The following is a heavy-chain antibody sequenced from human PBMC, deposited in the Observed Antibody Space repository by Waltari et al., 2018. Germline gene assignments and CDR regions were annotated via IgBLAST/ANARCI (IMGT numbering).Heavy chain of an antibody. J-gene: IGHJ4*02. D-gene: IGHD6-13*01. CDR3: KSIAAAGTSYYFDY. CDR2: ISGSGGST. V-gene: IGHV3-23*04. CDR1: GFTFSSYA. Sequence: EVQLVESGGGVVQPGGSLRLSCAASGFTFSSYAMRWVRQAPGKGLEWVSAISGSGGSTYYADSVKVRFTISRDNSKNTLYLQMNSLRAEDTAVYYCKSIAAAGTSYYFDYWGQGTLVTVSS.